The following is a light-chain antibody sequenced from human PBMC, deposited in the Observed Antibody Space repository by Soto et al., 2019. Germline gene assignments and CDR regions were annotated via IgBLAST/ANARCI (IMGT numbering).Light chain of an antibody. CDR2: DAS. Sequence: DIQMTQSPSSLSASVGDRVTITCQASQNINNYLNWYQQKPGRAPKLLIYDASNLEAGVPSKFSGTGFGTDFSFTIINLQPEDIATYYCQQYDNLPLTFGGGTRLEIK. CDR3: QQYDNLPLT. CDR1: QNINNY. J-gene: IGKJ5*01. V-gene: IGKV1-33*01.